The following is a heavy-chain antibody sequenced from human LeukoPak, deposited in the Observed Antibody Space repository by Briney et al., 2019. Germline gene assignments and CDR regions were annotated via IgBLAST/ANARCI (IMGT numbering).Heavy chain of an antibody. D-gene: IGHD4-17*01. Sequence: GGSLRLSWAASGFTFSSYAMSWVRQAPGKGLEWVSAISGSGGSTYYADSVKGRFTISRDNSKNTLYLQMNSLRAEDTAVYYCAKVGVDYGSFDYWGQGTLVTVSS. V-gene: IGHV3-23*01. CDR1: GFTFSSYA. CDR3: AKVGVDYGSFDY. J-gene: IGHJ4*02. CDR2: ISGSGGST.